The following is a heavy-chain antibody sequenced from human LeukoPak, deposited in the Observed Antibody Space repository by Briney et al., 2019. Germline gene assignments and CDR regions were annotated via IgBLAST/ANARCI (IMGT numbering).Heavy chain of an antibody. D-gene: IGHD2-2*01. V-gene: IGHV3-11*01. CDR2: ISNSGSSI. CDR3: ARSLILMPLGY. CDR1: GFTFSVEY. J-gene: IGHJ4*02. Sequence: GGSLRLSCAASGFTFSVEYMTWIRQAPGKGLEWVSYISNSGSSIFYADSVKGRFTISRDNAKNSLFLQMNSLRAEDTAVYYCARSLILMPLGYWGQGTLVTVSS.